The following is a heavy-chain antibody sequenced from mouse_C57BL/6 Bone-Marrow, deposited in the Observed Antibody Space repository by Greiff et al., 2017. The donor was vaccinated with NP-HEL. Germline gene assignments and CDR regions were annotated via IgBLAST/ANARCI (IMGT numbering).Heavy chain of an antibody. J-gene: IGHJ1*03. D-gene: IGHD1-1*01. Sequence: EVKVEESGGGLVKPGGSLKLSCAASGFTFSDYGMHWVRQAPEKGLEWVAYISSGSSTIYYADTVKGRFTISSDTAKNTLFLQMTSLRLEETAMYYCARSLYYGSSYGWYFDVWGTGTTVTVSS. CDR3: ARSLYYGSSYGWYFDV. CDR2: ISSGSSTI. V-gene: IGHV5-17*01. CDR1: GFTFSDYG.